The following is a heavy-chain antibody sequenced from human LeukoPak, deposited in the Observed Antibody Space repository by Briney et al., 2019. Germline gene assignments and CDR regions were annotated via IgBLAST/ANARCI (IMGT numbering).Heavy chain of an antibody. J-gene: IGHJ4*02. Sequence: PGGSLRLICAASGFTFSSDWMDWVRQAPGKGLEWVASIKPDGSEKNYVDSVKGRFSISRDNAKNSLYLQMNSLRAEDTAVYYCARGTYTMKVGSSPADYWGQGTLVSVSS. CDR1: GFTFSSDW. D-gene: IGHD6-6*01. CDR3: ARGTYTMKVGSSPADY. CDR2: IKPDGSEK. V-gene: IGHV3-7*05.